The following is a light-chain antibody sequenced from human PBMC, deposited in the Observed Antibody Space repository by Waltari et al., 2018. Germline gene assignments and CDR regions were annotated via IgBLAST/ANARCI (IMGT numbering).Light chain of an antibody. J-gene: IGLJ2*01. CDR2: GNG. CDR3: QSYDSSLSGPVV. CDR1: SPNIGAGYD. Sequence: QSVLTQPPSVSGAPGQRVTISCTGSSPNIGAGYDVHWYQQLPGTAPKLLIYGNGNRPSGVPDRFSGSKSGTSASLAITGLQAEDEADYYCQSYDSSLSGPVVFGGGTKLTVL. V-gene: IGLV1-40*01.